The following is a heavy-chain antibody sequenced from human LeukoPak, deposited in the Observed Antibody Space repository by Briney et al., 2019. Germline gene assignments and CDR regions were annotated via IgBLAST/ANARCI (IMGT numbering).Heavy chain of an antibody. J-gene: IGHJ4*02. D-gene: IGHD1/OR15-1a*01. Sequence: GSLRLSCAASGFTFSSYWMHWVRQAPGKGLVWVSRINSDGSSTSYADSVKGRFTISRDNAKNTLYLQLNSLRAEDTALYYCANTGNSRGAYWGQGTLVTVSS. CDR3: ANTGNSRGAY. CDR2: INSDGSST. V-gene: IGHV3-74*01. CDR1: GFTFSSYW.